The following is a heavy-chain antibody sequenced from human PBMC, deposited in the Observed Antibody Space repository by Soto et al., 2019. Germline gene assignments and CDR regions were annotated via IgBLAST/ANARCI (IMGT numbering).Heavy chain of an antibody. CDR2: IYTSGSA. CDR3: TRDRSEGSGRYFWVDS. CDR1: GGSINCYY. Sequence: SETLSLTCTVSGGSINCYYWSWIRHPAGKGLEWIGRIYTSGSANYNPSLKSRVTMSVDTPKNQLSLKLRSVTAADSAIYYCTRDRSEGSGRYFWVDSWGQGILVTVSS. V-gene: IGHV4-4*07. J-gene: IGHJ4*02. D-gene: IGHD1-26*01.